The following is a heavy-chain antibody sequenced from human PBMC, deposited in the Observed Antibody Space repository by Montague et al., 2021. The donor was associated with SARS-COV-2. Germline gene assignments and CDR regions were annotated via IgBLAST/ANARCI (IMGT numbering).Heavy chain of an antibody. CDR3: ERLGGSGSYLAFDY. CDR1: NGSISGHY. CDR2: IHYRGTT. V-gene: IGHV4-59*08. Sequence: SETLSLTCTVSNGSISGHYWTWIRQSPGRGLEWLAYIHYRGTTDYNPSLKSRLTLSVDTSKNQFSLTLTSLTAADTAIYYCERLGGSGSYLAFDYWGQGTLVTVSS. J-gene: IGHJ4*02. D-gene: IGHD3-10*01.